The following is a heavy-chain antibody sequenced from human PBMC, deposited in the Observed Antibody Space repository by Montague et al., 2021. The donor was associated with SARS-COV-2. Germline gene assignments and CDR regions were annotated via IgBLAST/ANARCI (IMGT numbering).Heavy chain of an antibody. Sequence: SETLSLTCTVSGGSVSSGSYYWSWIRQPPGKGLQSIGYIYHTGSTNYNPSLQSRVTISVDSSKNQFSVRLSSVTAADTAVYYCARISGITSWYYDYWGQGTLVTVSS. CDR1: GGSVSSGSYY. CDR3: ARISGITSWYYDY. D-gene: IGHD1-14*01. CDR2: IYHTGST. J-gene: IGHJ4*02. V-gene: IGHV4-61*01.